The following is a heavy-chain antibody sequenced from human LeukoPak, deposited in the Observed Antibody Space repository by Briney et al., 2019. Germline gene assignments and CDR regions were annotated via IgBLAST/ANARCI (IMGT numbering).Heavy chain of an antibody. Sequence: SETLSLTCGVSGCSISRGYQWAWIRQSPGKGLEWIGSIYRSGSAHYNPSLKSRVTISVETSKNQFSLNMYSVTAADTAVYYCARDPRWLTPDCTSTSCYENYFDPWGQGTLVTVSS. J-gene: IGHJ5*02. CDR3: ARDPRWLTPDCTSTSCYENYFDP. V-gene: IGHV4-38-2*02. CDR1: GCSISRGYQ. CDR2: IYRSGSA. D-gene: IGHD2-2*01.